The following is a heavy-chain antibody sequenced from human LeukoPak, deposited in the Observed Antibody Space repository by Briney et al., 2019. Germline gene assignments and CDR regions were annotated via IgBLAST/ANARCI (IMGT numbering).Heavy chain of an antibody. Sequence: SETLSLTCAVYGGSLSYYYWSWIRQSPEKGLEWIGKINRSGSTNYNPSLKSRVSISVDTSKNQFSLKLSSVTAADTAIYYCARGGFYCGDDCYVDYWGQGALVTVSS. CDR3: ARGGFYCGDDCYVDY. V-gene: IGHV4-34*01. CDR2: INRSGST. CDR1: GGSLSYYY. D-gene: IGHD2-21*02. J-gene: IGHJ4*02.